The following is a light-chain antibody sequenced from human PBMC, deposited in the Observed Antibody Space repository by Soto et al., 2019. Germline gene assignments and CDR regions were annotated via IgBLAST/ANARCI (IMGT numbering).Light chain of an antibody. CDR1: QSLSDY. J-gene: IGKJ5*01. V-gene: IGKV3-20*01. Sequence: EILLTLSPGTLSLSPGERGPLYCRASQSLSDYLAWYQQKPGQAPRLLIYDASSRATGIPDRFGGSGSGTDFTLTISRLEPEDFEVFCCQQKGNSLMTFGQGTRLEIK. CDR3: QQKGNSLMT. CDR2: DAS.